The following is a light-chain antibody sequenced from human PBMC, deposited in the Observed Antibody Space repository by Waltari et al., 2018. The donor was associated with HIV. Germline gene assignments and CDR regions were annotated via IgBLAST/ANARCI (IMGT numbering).Light chain of an antibody. CDR2: EVN. CDR1: SSDVGGYDY. V-gene: IGLV2-8*01. CDR3: SSYAGSNNLGV. Sequence: QSALTQPPSASGSPGQSVTISCTGTSSDVGGYDYVSWYQQHPGKAPTLIIYEVNKRPSGVPDRFSGSKSGNTASLTVSGLQSEDEADYYCSSYAGSNNLGVFGGGTKLTVL. J-gene: IGLJ2*01.